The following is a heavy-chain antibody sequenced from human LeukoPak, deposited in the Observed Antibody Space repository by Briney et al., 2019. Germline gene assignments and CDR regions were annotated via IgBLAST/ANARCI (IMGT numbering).Heavy chain of an antibody. D-gene: IGHD6-25*01. J-gene: IGHJ6*03. CDR1: GFTFTSYG. CDR3: AKEGPKSIAATGYYMDV. CDR2: ISGSGGST. V-gene: IGHV3-23*01. Sequence: GGSLRLSCAASGFTFTSYGMSWVRQAPGKGLEWVSAISGSGGSTYYADSVKGRFPISRDNSKNTLYLQMNSLRAEDTAVYYCAKEGPKSIAATGYYMDVWGKGTTVTISS.